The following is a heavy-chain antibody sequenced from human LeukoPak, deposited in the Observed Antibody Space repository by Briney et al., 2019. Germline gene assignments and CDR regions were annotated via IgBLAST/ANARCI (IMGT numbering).Heavy chain of an antibody. CDR1: GFTFSSYA. CDR2: IKPDGSEK. Sequence: GRSLRLSCAASGFTFSSYAMHWVRQAPGKGLEWVANIKPDGSEKYYVDSVKGRFTISRDNAKNSLYLQINSLRDEDTAVYYCARESSGYYSTGYWGQGTLVTVSS. CDR3: ARESSGYYSTGY. V-gene: IGHV3-7*01. D-gene: IGHD3-22*01. J-gene: IGHJ4*02.